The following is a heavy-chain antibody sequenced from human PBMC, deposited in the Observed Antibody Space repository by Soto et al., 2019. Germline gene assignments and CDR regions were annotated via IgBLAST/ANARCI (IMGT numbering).Heavy chain of an antibody. CDR3: VRDSPTNLEDADAMASWFDP. J-gene: IGHJ5*02. CDR2: INGDGSTT. D-gene: IGHD2-2*01. V-gene: IGHV3-74*01. Sequence: EVLLVESGGGLVQPGGSLRLSCAASGFNFNFYWMHWVRQAPGKGLVWVSRINGDGSTTDYADSVQGRFTISRDNVKNTLFLQMDSLRVEDTAVYYCVRDSPTNLEDADAMASWFDPWGQGTLVTVAS. CDR1: GFNFNFYW.